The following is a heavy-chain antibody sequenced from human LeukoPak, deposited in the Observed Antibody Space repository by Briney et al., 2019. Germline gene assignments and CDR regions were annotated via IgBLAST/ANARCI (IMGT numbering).Heavy chain of an antibody. J-gene: IGHJ4*02. CDR2: IYYSGST. V-gene: IGHV4-59*08. Sequence: SETLSFTCTVSGGSISSYYWSWIRQPPGKGLEWIGYIYYSGSTNYNPSLKSRVTISVDTSKNQFSLKLSSVTAADTAVYYCARHLGGRDGYKSLDYWGQGTLVTVSS. D-gene: IGHD5-24*01. CDR1: GGSISSYY. CDR3: ARHLGGRDGYKSLDY.